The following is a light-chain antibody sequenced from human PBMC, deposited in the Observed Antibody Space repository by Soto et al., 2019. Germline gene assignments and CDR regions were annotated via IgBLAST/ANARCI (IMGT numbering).Light chain of an antibody. CDR2: FGS. J-gene: IGKJ1*01. V-gene: IGKV2-28*01. CDR3: MQAQQLPPT. Sequence: DIVMTQSPLSLPVTPGEPASISCNSSQSLLQSNGYNYLDWYLQKPGQSPQLLIYFGSYRASGVPDRFSGSGSGTDFTLKIRRVEAEDVAIYYCMQAQQLPPTFGQGTKVEIK. CDR1: QSLLQSNGYNY.